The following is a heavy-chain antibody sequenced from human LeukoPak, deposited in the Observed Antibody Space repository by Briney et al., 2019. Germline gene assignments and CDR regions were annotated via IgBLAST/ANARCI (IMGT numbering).Heavy chain of an antibody. D-gene: IGHD6-6*01. CDR3: ATSNIAARDY. V-gene: IGHV3-11*01. CDR2: ISSSGRSI. J-gene: IGHJ4*02. CDR1: GFTFSDYD. Sequence: GGSLRLSCAASGFTFSDYDMSWIRQAPGKGLEWVSYISSSGRSIYYADSAKGRFTISRDNSKNSLYLQMNSLRAEDTAVYYCATSNIAARDYWGQGTLVTVSS.